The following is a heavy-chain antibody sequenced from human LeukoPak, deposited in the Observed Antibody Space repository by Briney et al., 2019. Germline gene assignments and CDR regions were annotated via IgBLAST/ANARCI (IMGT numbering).Heavy chain of an antibody. D-gene: IGHD3-16*01. CDR1: GFTFSSYW. J-gene: IGHJ6*02. CDR2: INHNGNVN. Sequence: PGGSLRLSCAASGFTFSSYWMNWARQAPGKGLEWVASINHNGNVNYYVDSVKGRFTISRDNAKNSLYLQMSNLRAEDTAVSFRARGGGLDVWGQGATVTVSS. V-gene: IGHV3-7*03. CDR3: ARGGGLDV.